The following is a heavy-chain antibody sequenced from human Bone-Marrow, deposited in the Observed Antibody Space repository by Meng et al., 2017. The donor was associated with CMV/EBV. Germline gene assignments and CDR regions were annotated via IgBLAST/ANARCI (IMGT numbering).Heavy chain of an antibody. CDR2: IIPIFGTA. D-gene: IGHD1-26*01. J-gene: IGHJ4*02. CDR1: GGTFGSYA. V-gene: IGHV1-69*05. Sequence: CKAYGGTFGSYAISWVRHAPGQGLEWMGGIIPIFGTANYAQKFQGRVTMTTDTSTSTAYMELRSLRSDDTAVYYCARGVGATSDYWGQGTLVTVSS. CDR3: ARGVGATSDY.